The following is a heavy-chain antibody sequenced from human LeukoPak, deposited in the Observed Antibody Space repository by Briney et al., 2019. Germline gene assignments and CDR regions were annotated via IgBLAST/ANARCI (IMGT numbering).Heavy chain of an antibody. CDR3: ARTSHAPYYYDSSGYYPSDY. D-gene: IGHD3-22*01. Sequence: SETLSLTCTVSGGSISSYYWSWIRQPPGKGLEWIGYIYYSGSTNYNPSLKSRVTISVDTSKNQFSLKLSSVTAADTAVYYCARTSHAPYYYDSSGYYPSDYWGQGTLVTVSS. CDR1: GGSISSYY. J-gene: IGHJ4*02. V-gene: IGHV4-59*08. CDR2: IYYSGST.